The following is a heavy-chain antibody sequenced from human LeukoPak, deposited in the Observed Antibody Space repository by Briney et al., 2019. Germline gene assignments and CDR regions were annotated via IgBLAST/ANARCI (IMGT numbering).Heavy chain of an antibody. J-gene: IGHJ3*02. CDR1: GFTFSSYS. D-gene: IGHD6-19*01. V-gene: IGHV3-23*01. CDR2: ISGSGSST. CDR3: AKDLSSGWPDAFDI. Sequence: GGSLRLPCAASGFTFSSYSMNWVRQAPGKGLEWVSAISGSGSSTYYADSVKGRFNISRDNSKNTLYLQMNSPRAEDTAVYYCAKDLSSGWPDAFDIWGQGTMVTVSS.